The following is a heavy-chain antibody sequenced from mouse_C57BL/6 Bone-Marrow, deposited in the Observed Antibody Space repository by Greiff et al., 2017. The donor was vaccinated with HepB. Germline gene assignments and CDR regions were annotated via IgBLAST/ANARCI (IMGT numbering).Heavy chain of an antibody. J-gene: IGHJ1*03. CDR2: IDPSDSET. CDR1: GYTFTSYW. CDR3: ARREAGSYFDV. Sequence: VQLQQPGAELVRPGSSVKLSCKASGYTFTSYWMHWVKQRPIQGLEWIGNIDPSDSETHYNQKFKDKATLTVDKSSSTAYMQLSSLTSEDSAVYYCARREAGSYFDVWGTGTTVTVSS. V-gene: IGHV1-52*01.